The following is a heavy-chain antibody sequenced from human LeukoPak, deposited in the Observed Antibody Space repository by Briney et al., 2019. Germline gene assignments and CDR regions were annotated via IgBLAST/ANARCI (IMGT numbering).Heavy chain of an antibody. D-gene: IGHD6-13*01. V-gene: IGHV1-46*01. J-gene: IGHJ3*02. CDR3: ARDFTIAAAGVGFAFDI. CDR2: INPSGGST. Sequence: ASVKVSCKASGYTFTSYYMHWVRQAPGQGLEWMGIINPSGGSTSYAQKFQGRVTMTRDMSTSTVYMELSSLRSEDTAVYYCARDFTIAAAGVGFAFDIWGQGTMVTVSS. CDR1: GYTFTSYY.